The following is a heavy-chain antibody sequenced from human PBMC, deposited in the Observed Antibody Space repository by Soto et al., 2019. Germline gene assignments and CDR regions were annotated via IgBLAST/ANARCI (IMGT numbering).Heavy chain of an antibody. CDR3: ANLASGSDSFDI. CDR1: GYKFTTYF. J-gene: IGHJ3*02. V-gene: IGHV1-46*01. D-gene: IGHD3-10*01. CDR2: IHPSGDT. Sequence: QVQLVQSGAELKKPGASVKVACKASGYKFTTYFIHWVRQAPGQGLEWMGMIHPSGDTGYAQKFHGSVLLNRDASMSTVYLELRSLRSEDTAMYYCANLASGSDSFDIWGQGTMVTVSS.